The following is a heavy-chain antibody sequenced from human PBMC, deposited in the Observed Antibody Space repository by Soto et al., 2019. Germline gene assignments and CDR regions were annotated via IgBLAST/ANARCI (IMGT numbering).Heavy chain of an antibody. Sequence: ASVKVSCKASGYTFTSYAMHWVRQAPGQGLEWMGWINAGNGNTKYSQKFQGRVTITRDTSTSTAYMELRSLRSDDTAVYYCARQYDILTGYYLEVGYWGQGTLVTVSS. CDR1: GYTFTSYA. V-gene: IGHV1-3*01. D-gene: IGHD3-9*01. J-gene: IGHJ4*02. CDR3: ARQYDILTGYYLEVGY. CDR2: INAGNGNT.